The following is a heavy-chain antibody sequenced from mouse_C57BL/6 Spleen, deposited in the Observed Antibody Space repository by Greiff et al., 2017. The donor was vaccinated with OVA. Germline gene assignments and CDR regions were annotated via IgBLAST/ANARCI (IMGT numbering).Heavy chain of an antibody. CDR2: IWSGGST. D-gene: IGHD1-2*01. CDR1: GFSLTSYG. V-gene: IGHV2-2*01. Sequence: VQLQQSGPGLVQPSQSLSITCTVSGFSLTSYGVHWVRQSPGKGLEWLGVIWSGGSTDYNAAFISRLSISKDNSKSQVFFKMNSLQADDTAIYYCARNYGPWYFDVWGTGTTVTVSS. J-gene: IGHJ1*03. CDR3: ARNYGPWYFDV.